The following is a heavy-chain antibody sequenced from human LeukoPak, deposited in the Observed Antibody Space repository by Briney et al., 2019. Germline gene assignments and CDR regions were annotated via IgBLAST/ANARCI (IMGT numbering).Heavy chain of an antibody. CDR1: GGSITTTNF. CDR3: TRENGGFSPFGF. V-gene: IGHV4-4*02. Sequence: SETLSLTCGVSGGSITTTNFWSGVRHAPGQGLEWIGEISLIGLANYTSSLSRRVTISLDRAKNHLSLSLRSVTAADIAIYDCTRENGGFSPFGFWGQGTVVTVSS. D-gene: IGHD3-16*01. CDR2: ISLIGLA. J-gene: IGHJ4*02.